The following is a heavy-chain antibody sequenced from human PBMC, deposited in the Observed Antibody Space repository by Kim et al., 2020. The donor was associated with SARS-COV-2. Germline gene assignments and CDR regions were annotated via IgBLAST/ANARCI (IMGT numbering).Heavy chain of an antibody. J-gene: IGHJ1*01. V-gene: IGHV3-15*01. Sequence: GGSLRLSCVASGFTFTNAWTSWVRQGPAMGLEWVALIKSNSGGGTRYYTSAVEGRFTISRDAQATTLFRAMTPLKSADTAVYFCTAGLRKTDTDSWGHGT. CDR1: GFTFTNAW. D-gene: IGHD2-21*02. CDR3: TAGLRKTDTDS. CDR2: IKSNSGGGTR.